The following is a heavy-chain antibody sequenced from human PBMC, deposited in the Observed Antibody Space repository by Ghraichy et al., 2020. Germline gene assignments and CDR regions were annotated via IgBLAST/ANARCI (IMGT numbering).Heavy chain of an antibody. J-gene: IGHJ3*02. Sequence: GESLNISCKGSAYSFPGYWIGGGGRIPGKGLEGRGIIYPGDSDTRYSPSFQGQVTISADKSISTAYLQWSSLKASDTAMYYCARPDSSGGSKRAFDIWGQGTMVTVSS. V-gene: IGHV5-51*01. CDR3: ARPDSSGGSKRAFDI. CDR1: AYSFPGYW. D-gene: IGHD6-19*01. CDR2: IYPGDSDT.